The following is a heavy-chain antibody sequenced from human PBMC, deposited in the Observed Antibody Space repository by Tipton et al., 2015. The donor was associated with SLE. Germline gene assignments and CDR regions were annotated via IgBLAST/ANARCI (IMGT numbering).Heavy chain of an antibody. D-gene: IGHD2-15*01. CDR1: GFTFSSYW. CDR3: ASFRYCSSVSCYHFDY. Sequence: GSLRLSCVASGFTFSSYWMHWVRQAPGKGLVWVSRIDRDGSSTGYADSVKGQFTISRDNAKNTLYLQMNSLRAEDTAVYYCASFRYCSSVSCYHFDYWGQGTLVTVSS. CDR2: IDRDGSST. V-gene: IGHV3-74*01. J-gene: IGHJ4*02.